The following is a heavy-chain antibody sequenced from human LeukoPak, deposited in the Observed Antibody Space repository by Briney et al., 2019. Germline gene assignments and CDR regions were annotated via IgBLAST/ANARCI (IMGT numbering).Heavy chain of an antibody. V-gene: IGHV3-53*01. CDR3: VREKNDIVLTSYYFDY. CDR2: LYSSGDT. Sequence: GGSLRLSCAASGFRVSTNYMGWVRQAPGKGLEWVSVLYSSGDTYYADSVKGRFTISRDNSKNTLYLQMNSLRAEDTAVYYCVREKNDIVLTSYYFDYWGQGTLVTVSS. CDR1: GFRVSTNY. J-gene: IGHJ4*02. D-gene: IGHD5-12*01.